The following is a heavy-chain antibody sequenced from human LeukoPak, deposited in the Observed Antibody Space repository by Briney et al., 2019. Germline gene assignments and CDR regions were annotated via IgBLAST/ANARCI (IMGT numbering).Heavy chain of an antibody. J-gene: IGHJ1*01. Sequence: GGSLRLSCAASGFTFSSYEMNWVRQAPGKGLEWVSYISSSGSTIYYADSVKGRFTISRDNAKNSLYLQMNSLRAEDTAVYYCARGQDSSGYFLYFQHWGQGTLVTVSS. CDR1: GFTFSSYE. CDR2: ISSSGSTI. V-gene: IGHV3-48*03. CDR3: ARGQDSSGYFLYFQH. D-gene: IGHD3-22*01.